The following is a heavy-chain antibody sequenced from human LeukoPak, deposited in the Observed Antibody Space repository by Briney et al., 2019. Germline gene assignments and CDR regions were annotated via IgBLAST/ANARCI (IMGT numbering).Heavy chain of an antibody. CDR3: AREPSKAMVRGVIITPRGY. J-gene: IGHJ4*02. CDR1: GGSISSSSYY. V-gene: IGHV4-39*07. D-gene: IGHD3-10*01. CDR2: IYYSGST. Sequence: SETLSLTCTVSGGSISSSSYYWGWIRQPPGKGLEWIGSIYYSGSTYYNPSLKSRVTISVDTSKNQFSLKLSSVTAADTAVYYCAREPSKAMVRGVIITPRGYWGQGTLVTVSS.